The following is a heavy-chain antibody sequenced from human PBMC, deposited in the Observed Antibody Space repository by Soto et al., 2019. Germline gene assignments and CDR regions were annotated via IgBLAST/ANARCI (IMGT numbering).Heavy chain of an antibody. Sequence: GGSLRLSGVTFRFSFNTFAMSWVRQTQEKGLEWVSSISSTSTYTHYADSVKGRFTISRDNANNSLFLQMNSLRAEDTAIYCCARDLALAGNYWGQGALVTVSS. CDR1: RFSFNTFA. CDR3: ARDLALAGNY. CDR2: ISSTSTYT. D-gene: IGHD6-19*01. J-gene: IGHJ4*02. V-gene: IGHV3-21*01.